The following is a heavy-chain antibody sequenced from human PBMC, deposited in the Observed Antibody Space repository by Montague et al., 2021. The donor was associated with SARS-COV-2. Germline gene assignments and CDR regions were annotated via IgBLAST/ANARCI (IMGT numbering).Heavy chain of an antibody. Sequence: SETLSLTCTVSGGSTASHYWNWIRQSPGKRPEWIVYVYYNGGTTNNPSLQSRVTISIDTSENHFSLRLNSFTAADTAVCFCARGWALDHRGQGRLVTVSS. J-gene: IGHJ3*01. CDR1: GGSTASHY. CDR3: ARGWALDH. V-gene: IGHV4-59*08. CDR2: VYYNGGT. D-gene: IGHD3/OR15-3a*01.